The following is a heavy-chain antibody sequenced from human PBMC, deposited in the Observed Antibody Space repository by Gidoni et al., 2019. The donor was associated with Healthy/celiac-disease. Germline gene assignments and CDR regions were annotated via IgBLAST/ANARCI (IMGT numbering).Heavy chain of an antibody. J-gene: IGHJ5*02. CDR1: GGSISSSSYY. CDR3: ARHERVLKNWFDP. CDR2: IYYSGST. V-gene: IGHV4-39*01. Sequence: QLQLQESGPGLVKPSETLSLTCTVSGGSISSSSYYWGWIRQPPGKGLEWIGSIYYSGSTYYNPSLKSRVTISVDTSKNQFSLKLSSVTAADTAVYYCARHERVLKNWFDPWGQGTLVTVSS.